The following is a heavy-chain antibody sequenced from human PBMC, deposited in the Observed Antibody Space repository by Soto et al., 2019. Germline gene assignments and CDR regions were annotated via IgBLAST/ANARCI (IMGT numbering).Heavy chain of an antibody. CDR2: ISYDGSNK. V-gene: IGHV3-30-3*01. D-gene: IGHD2-21*02. Sequence: RLSCAASGFTFSSYAMHWVRQAPGKGLEWVAVISYDGSNKYYADSVKGRFTISRDNSKNTLYLQMNSLRAEDTAVYYCARADIVVVTAIDDYWGQGTLVTVSS. CDR3: ARADIVVVTAIDDY. CDR1: GFTFSSYA. J-gene: IGHJ4*02.